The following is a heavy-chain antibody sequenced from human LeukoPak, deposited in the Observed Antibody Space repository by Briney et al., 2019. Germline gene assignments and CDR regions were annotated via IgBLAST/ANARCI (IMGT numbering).Heavy chain of an antibody. J-gene: IGHJ5*02. CDR2: INSGSTYT. CDR3: ARDSDSSGYYNWFDP. CDR1: GFTFSSYM. D-gene: IGHD3-22*01. V-gene: IGHV3-21*01. Sequence: GGSLRLSCAASGFTFSSYMMNWVRQAPGKGLEWVSSINSGSTYTYYTESVKGRFTVSRDNAKNSLYLQMNSLRAEDTAVYYCARDSDSSGYYNWFDPWGQGTLVTVSS.